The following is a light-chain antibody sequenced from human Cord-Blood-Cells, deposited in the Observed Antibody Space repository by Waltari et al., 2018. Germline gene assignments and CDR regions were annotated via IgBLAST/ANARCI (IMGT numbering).Light chain of an antibody. CDR3: QQSYSTPLT. V-gene: IGKV1-39*01. Sequence: DIQMTQSPSLLSASVGDRATITCRASQSLSSYLNWYQQKPGKAPQLRIYAASSLQSGVPARFSGSGSGTDVSLTTSSLQPEDFATYYCQQSYSTPLTFGGGTKVEIK. CDR2: AAS. CDR1: QSLSSY. J-gene: IGKJ4*01.